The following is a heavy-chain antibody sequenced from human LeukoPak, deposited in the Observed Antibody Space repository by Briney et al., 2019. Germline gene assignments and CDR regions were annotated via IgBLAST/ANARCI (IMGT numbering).Heavy chain of an antibody. CDR3: AASTMALGGWFDP. V-gene: IGHV5-51*01. J-gene: IGHJ5*02. D-gene: IGHD3-16*01. Sequence: GVPLNISCKGSGYNFTTYWIAWVRLMPGRGPEWMGIIYPGDSHTTYSPSFQGQVTISADKSTSTAYLQWSSLKASDTAMYYCAASTMALGGWFDPWGQGTLVTVSS. CDR2: IYPGDSHT. CDR1: GYNFTTYW.